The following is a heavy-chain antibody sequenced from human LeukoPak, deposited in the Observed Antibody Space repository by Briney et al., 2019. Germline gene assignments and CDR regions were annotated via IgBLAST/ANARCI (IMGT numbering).Heavy chain of an antibody. D-gene: IGHD3-22*01. V-gene: IGHV4-59*08. CDR3: ARHGSDYYDSSGYYYGYFQH. J-gene: IGHJ1*01. CDR1: GGSISSYY. CDR2: ISYSAST. Sequence: PSETLSLTCTVSGGSISSYYWSWIRQPPGKGLEWIGYISYSASTNYNPSLKSRVTISVDTSKNQFSLKLSSATAADTAVYYCARHGSDYYDSSGYYYGYFQHWGQGTLVTVSS.